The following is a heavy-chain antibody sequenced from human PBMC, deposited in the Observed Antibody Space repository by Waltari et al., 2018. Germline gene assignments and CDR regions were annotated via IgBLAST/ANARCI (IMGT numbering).Heavy chain of an antibody. D-gene: IGHD1-1*01. CDR2: INQDGTEK. CDR1: GFTVSSTW. J-gene: IGHJ4*02. Sequence: EVKLVASGGGLVQPGGSLILSCAVSGFTVSSTWMSWVRPAPGKGLEWLANINQDGTEKYYVDSVKGRFTISRDNAKNSLNLQMNSLRGEDTAVYYCVRDAGGLEDYFDYWGQGTLVTVSS. V-gene: IGHV3-7*01. CDR3: VRDAGGLEDYFDY.